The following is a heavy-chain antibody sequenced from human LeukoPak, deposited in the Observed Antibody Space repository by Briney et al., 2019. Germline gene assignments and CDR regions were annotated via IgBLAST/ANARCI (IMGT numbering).Heavy chain of an antibody. CDR3: ARDRSSSAAPSLSY. J-gene: IGHJ4*02. D-gene: IGHD6-13*01. CDR2: ISSSGGTI. CDR1: GFTFSSYG. V-gene: IGHV3-48*02. Sequence: GGSLRLSCAASGFTFSSYGMNWVRQAPGKGLEWVSYISSSGGTIYYADSVKGRFTISRDNAKNSLYLLMNSLRDEDTAVYYCARDRSSSAAPSLSYWGQGTLVTVSS.